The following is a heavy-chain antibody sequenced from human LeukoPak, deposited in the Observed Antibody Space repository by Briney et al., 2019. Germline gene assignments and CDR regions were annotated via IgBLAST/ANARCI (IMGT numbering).Heavy chain of an antibody. CDR3: ARHVDTAMVIWDHNYYYYGMDV. D-gene: IGHD5-18*01. CDR1: GGTFSSYT. Sequence: SVKVSCKASGGTFSSYTISWVRQAPGQGLEWMGRIIPILGIANYAQKFQGRVTITADKSTSTAHMELSSLRSEDTAVYYCARHVDTAMVIWDHNYYYYGMDVWGQGTTVTVSS. V-gene: IGHV1-69*02. CDR2: IIPILGIA. J-gene: IGHJ6*02.